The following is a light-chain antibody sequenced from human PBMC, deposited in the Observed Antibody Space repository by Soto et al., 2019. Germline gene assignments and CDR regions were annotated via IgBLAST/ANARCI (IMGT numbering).Light chain of an antibody. CDR3: QQYGSSPPMYT. J-gene: IGKJ2*01. Sequence: EIVLTQSPGTLSLSPGERATLSCRASQSVSSSYLAWYQQKPGQAPRLLIYGASSRATVIPDRFSGSGSGTDFTRTISRLEPEDFALYYCQQYGSSPPMYTFGQGTKLEIK. CDR1: QSVSSSY. V-gene: IGKV3-20*01. CDR2: GAS.